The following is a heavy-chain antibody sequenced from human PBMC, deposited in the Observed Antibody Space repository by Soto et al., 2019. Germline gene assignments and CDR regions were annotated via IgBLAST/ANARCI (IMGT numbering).Heavy chain of an antibody. D-gene: IGHD1-1*01. Sequence: QVQLVESGGGLVKPGGSLRLSCAASGFTFSGYYMTWIRQAPGKGLEFISYISSSGDRTKYADSVKGRFTISRDNAKKSLYLQMNSLRAEDTAVYYCVRETAYYFDTWGQGSLVTVSS. CDR2: ISSSGDRT. CDR1: GFTFSGYY. V-gene: IGHV3-11*05. J-gene: IGHJ4*02. CDR3: VRETAYYFDT.